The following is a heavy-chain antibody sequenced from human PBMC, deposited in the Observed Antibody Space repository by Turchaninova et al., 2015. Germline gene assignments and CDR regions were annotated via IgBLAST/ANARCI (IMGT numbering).Heavy chain of an antibody. Sequence: EVQLVESGGGLILPGGSLRLSCAASGFSLSRNYMTWVRQAPGRGLEWVAVIYSDDRAAYADPVTGRFXLSRXSLKNXXYLXXXSLRAEYXXXYSCARGGGXHWIXXWGQXTLVTXSS. D-gene: IGHD5-12*01. CDR1: GFSLSRNY. V-gene: IGHV3-53*01. CDR3: ARGGGXHWIXX. J-gene: IGHJ5*02. CDR2: IYSDDRA.